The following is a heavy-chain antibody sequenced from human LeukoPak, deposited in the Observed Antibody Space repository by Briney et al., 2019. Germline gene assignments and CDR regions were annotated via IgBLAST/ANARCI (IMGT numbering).Heavy chain of an antibody. D-gene: IGHD6-13*01. V-gene: IGHV1-24*01. J-gene: IGHJ3*02. CDR2: FDPEDGET. CDR1: GYTLTELS. CDR3: ATAAHQYSSSWQHDAFDI. Sequence: ASVKVSCKVSGYTLTELSMHWVRQAPGKRLEWRGGFDPEDGETIYAQKFQGRVTMTEDTSTDTAYMELSSLRSEDTAVYYCATAAHQYSSSWQHDAFDIWGQGTMVTVSS.